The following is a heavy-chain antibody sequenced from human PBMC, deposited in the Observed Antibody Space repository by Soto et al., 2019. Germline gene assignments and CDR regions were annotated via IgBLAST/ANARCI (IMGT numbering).Heavy chain of an antibody. CDR1: GGTFSSYA. CDR2: IIPIFGTA. CDR3: ARDRRYCISPSCYGGWFDP. D-gene: IGHD2-2*01. Sequence: QVQLVQSGAEVKKPGSSVKVSCKASGGTFSSYAISWVRQAPGQGLEWMGGIIPIFGTANYAQKFQGRVTITADESTSXAXXELRSLRSEDTAVYYCARDRRYCISPSCYGGWFDPWGQGTLVTVSS. V-gene: IGHV1-69*12. J-gene: IGHJ5*02.